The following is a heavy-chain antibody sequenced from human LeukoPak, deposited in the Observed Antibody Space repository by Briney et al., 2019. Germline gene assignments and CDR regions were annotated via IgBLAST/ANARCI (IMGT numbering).Heavy chain of an antibody. D-gene: IGHD6-13*01. CDR2: IYYSGST. CDR1: GGSISSYNYY. Sequence: SETLSLTCTVSGGSISSYNYYWGWIRQPPGKGLEWIGSIYYSGSTYYNPSLKSRVTISVDTSKNQFSLRLRSVTTADTAVYYCARNIAAAGNDAFDIWGQGTMVTVSS. CDR3: ARNIAAAGNDAFDI. J-gene: IGHJ3*02. V-gene: IGHV4-39*01.